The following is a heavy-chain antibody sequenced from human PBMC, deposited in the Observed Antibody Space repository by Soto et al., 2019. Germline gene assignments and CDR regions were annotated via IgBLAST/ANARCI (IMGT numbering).Heavy chain of an antibody. Sequence: GGSLRLSCAASGFTFSSYAMSWVRQAPGKGLEWVSAISGSGGSTYYADSVKGRFTISRDNSKNTLYLQMNSLRAEDTAVYYCAKDIVVVVAAEAAFDIWGQGTMVTVSS. V-gene: IGHV3-23*01. CDR1: GFTFSSYA. D-gene: IGHD2-15*01. J-gene: IGHJ3*02. CDR3: AKDIVVVVAAEAAFDI. CDR2: ISGSGGST.